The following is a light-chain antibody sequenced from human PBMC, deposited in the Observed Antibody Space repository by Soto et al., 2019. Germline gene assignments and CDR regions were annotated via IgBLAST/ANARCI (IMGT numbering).Light chain of an antibody. CDR3: QQYNDNWT. CDR1: QRVSRW. Sequence: DIQMTQSPSTLSASVGDRVTITCRDRQRVSRWLAWYQQKPGKAPKLLIYKASTLESVVPSRFSGSGSGTEFTLAISSLQPDDSATYYCQQYNDNWTFGQGTKVDIK. V-gene: IGKV1-5*03. J-gene: IGKJ1*01. CDR2: KAS.